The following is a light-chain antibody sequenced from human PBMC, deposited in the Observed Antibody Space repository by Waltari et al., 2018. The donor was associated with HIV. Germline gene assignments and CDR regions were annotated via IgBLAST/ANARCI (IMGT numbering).Light chain of an antibody. V-gene: IGKV4-1*01. J-gene: IGKJ1*01. Sequence: DIVMTQSPDSLAVFRGERATINCKSSQSVLYSSNNKNYLAWYQQKPGQPPKLLIYWASTRESGVPDRFSGSGSGTDFTLTISSLQTEDVAVYYCQQYYSTPRTFGQGTKVEIK. CDR1: QSVLYSSNNKNY. CDR2: WAS. CDR3: QQYYSTPRT.